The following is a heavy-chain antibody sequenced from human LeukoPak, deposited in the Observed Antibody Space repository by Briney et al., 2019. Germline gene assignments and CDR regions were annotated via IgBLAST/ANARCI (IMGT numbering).Heavy chain of an antibody. CDR3: ARAGRTVTTGWFDP. Sequence: PSETLSLTCTVSGESISGGIYHWTWIRQPPGKGLEWIGYIYHSGSTRYNPSLKSRVTISVDRSKNHFSLKLSSVTAADTAVYYCARAGRTVTTGWFDPWGQGTLVTVSS. V-gene: IGHV4-30-2*01. J-gene: IGHJ5*02. CDR1: GESISGGIYH. CDR2: IYHSGST. D-gene: IGHD4-11*01.